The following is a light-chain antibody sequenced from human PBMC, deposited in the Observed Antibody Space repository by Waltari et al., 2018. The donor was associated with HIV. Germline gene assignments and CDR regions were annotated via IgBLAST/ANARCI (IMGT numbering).Light chain of an antibody. Sequence: DIHLTQSPSFLSASVGDRVTITCRASQGISSYLAWYQQKPGKAPKLLIYAASTLQSGVPSRFSGSGSGTDFTLTISSLQPEDFATYYCQQVNSYPLTFGGGTKVDIE. J-gene: IGKJ4*01. CDR3: QQVNSYPLT. V-gene: IGKV1-9*01. CDR1: QGISSY. CDR2: AAS.